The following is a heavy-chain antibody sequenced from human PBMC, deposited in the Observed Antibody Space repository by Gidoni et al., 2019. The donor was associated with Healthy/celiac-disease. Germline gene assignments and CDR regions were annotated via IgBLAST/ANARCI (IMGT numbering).Heavy chain of an antibody. J-gene: IGHJ4*02. CDR2: ISGSGGST. CDR3: AKDLGSNDYGDYGTFDY. CDR1: GFTFSSYA. Sequence: EVQLVESGGGLVQPGGSLRLSCAASGFTFSSYAMSWVRQAPGKGLEWVSAISGSGGSTYYADSVKGRFTISRDNSKNTLYLQMNSLRAEDTAVYYCAKDLGSNDYGDYGTFDYWGQGTLVTVSS. V-gene: IGHV3-23*04. D-gene: IGHD4-17*01.